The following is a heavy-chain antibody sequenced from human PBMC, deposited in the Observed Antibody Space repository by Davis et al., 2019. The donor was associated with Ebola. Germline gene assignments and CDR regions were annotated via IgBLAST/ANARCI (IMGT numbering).Heavy chain of an antibody. D-gene: IGHD3-22*01. CDR3: ARVYDPYYYYGMDV. J-gene: IGHJ6*02. V-gene: IGHV3-7*04. Sequence: GESLKISCAASGFTFSSYGMHWVRQAPGKGLEWVATIENDGSKKYYMDSVKGRFTISRDNAKNSLFLQMNSLRAEDTAVYYCARVYDPYYYYGMDVWGQGTTVTVSS. CDR1: GFTFSSYG. CDR2: IENDGSKK.